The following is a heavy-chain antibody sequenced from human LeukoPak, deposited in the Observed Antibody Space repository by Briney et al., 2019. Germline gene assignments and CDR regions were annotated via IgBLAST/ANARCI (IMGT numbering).Heavy chain of an antibody. V-gene: IGHV3-23*01. CDR3: AKDHHFYDTSSSHPRLDY. CDR2: ISGNGGST. CDR1: GFTFSSYA. Sequence: GESLKISCAASGFTFSSYAMDWVRQAPGKGLEWVSTISGNGGSTYYADSVKGRFTISRDNSKDTLYLQMNSLRAEDTAVYYCAKDHHFYDTSSSHPRLDYWGQGTLVTVSS. D-gene: IGHD3-22*01. J-gene: IGHJ4*02.